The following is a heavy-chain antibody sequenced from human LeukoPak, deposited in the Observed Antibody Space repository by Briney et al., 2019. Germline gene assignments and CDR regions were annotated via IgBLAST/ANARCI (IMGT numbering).Heavy chain of an antibody. D-gene: IGHD6-19*01. J-gene: IGHJ4*02. Sequence: SQNLSLICDISRDSVSSNSAAWNWIRQSPSRGLEWLGRTYYRSKWYNDYAVSVKSRITINPDTSKNQFSLQLNSVTPEDTAVYYCARVRSSGWYAIDYWGQGTLVTVSS. CDR2: TYYRSKWYN. CDR1: RDSVSSNSAA. CDR3: ARVRSSGWYAIDY. V-gene: IGHV6-1*01.